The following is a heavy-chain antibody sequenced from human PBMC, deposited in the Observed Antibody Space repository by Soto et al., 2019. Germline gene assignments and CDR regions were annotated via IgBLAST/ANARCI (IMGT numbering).Heavy chain of an antibody. J-gene: IGHJ6*03. CDR3: AREVRDIVVVPAAPFNYYYYMDV. CDR2: INPNSGGT. D-gene: IGHD2-2*01. V-gene: IGHV1-2*04. CDR1: GYTFTGYY. Sequence: ALVKVSCKASGYTFTGYYMHWVRQAPGQGLEWMGWINPNSGGTNYAQKFQGWVTMTRDTSISTAYMELSRLRSDDTAVYYCAREVRDIVVVPAAPFNYYYYMDVWGKGTTVTVSS.